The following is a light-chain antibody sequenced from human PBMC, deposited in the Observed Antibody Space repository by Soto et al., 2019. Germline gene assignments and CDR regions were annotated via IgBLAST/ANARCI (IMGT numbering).Light chain of an antibody. CDR3: SSYTSSNTLEV. CDR2: EVS. J-gene: IGLJ1*01. V-gene: IGLV2-14*01. Sequence: QPVLIQPASVSGSPGQSITISCTGTSSDVGGSNYISWYQHHPHRAPKLLIYEVSYRPSGVSNRFSGSKSDNTASLTISGLQAEDEADYYCSSYTSSNTLEVFGIGTKLTVL. CDR1: SSDVGGSNY.